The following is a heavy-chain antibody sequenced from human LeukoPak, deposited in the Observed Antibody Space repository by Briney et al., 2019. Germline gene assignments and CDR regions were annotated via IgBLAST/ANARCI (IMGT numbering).Heavy chain of an antibody. CDR3: ARLYYDSSGYYRDY. J-gene: IGHJ4*02. CDR1: GYTFTSYG. Sequence: EASVKVSCKASGYTFTSYGIGWVRQAPGQGLEWMGWISAYNGNTNYAQKLQGRVTMTTDTSTSTAYMELRSLRSDDTAVYYCARLYYDSSGYYRDYWGQGTLVTVSS. D-gene: IGHD3-22*01. V-gene: IGHV1-18*01. CDR2: ISAYNGNT.